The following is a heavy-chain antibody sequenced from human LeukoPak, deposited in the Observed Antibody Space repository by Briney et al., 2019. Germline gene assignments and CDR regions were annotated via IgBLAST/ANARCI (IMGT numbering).Heavy chain of an antibody. CDR2: IIPILGIA. Sequence: GASVKVSCKASGGTFSSYAISWVRQAPGQGLEWMGRIIPILGIANYAQKFQGRVTITADKSTSTAYMELSSLRSEDTAVYYCATGSPSGSYSNWGQGTLVTVSS. J-gene: IGHJ4*02. D-gene: IGHD1-26*01. CDR1: GGTFSSYA. CDR3: ATGSPSGSYSN. V-gene: IGHV1-69*04.